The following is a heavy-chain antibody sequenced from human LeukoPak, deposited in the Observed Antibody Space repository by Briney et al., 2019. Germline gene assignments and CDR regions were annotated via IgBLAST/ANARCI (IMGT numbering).Heavy chain of an antibody. D-gene: IGHD5-18*01. CDR3: ARGPTYSYGVFDF. J-gene: IGHJ4*02. V-gene: IGHV1-3*01. CDR2: INAGNGNT. Sequence: ASVKVSCKASGYTFTSYAMHWVRQAPGQRLEGMGWINAGNGNTKYSQKFEGRVTITRDTSASTAYMELSSLRSEDTAVYYCARGPTYSYGVFDFWGQGTLVTVSS. CDR1: GYTFTSYA.